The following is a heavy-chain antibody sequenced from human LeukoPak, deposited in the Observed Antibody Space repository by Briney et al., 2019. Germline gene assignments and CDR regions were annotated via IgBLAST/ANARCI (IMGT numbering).Heavy chain of an antibody. J-gene: IGHJ6*03. D-gene: IGHD1-26*01. CDR2: INPNSGGT. V-gene: IGHV1-2*02. CDR1: GYTFTGYY. CDR3: ARDGTRRIVGATSYYYYYMDV. Sequence: ASVKVSCKASGYTFTGYYMHWVRQAPGQGLEWMGWINPNSGGTNYAQKFQGRVTMTRDTSISTAYMELSRLRSDDTAVYYCARDGTRRIVGATSYYYYYMDVWGKGTTVTISS.